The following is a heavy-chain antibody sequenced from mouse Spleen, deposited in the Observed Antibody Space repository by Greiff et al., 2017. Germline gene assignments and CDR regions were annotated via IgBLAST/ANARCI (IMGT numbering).Heavy chain of an antibody. CDR2: IYPYNGGT. J-gene: IGHJ4*01. CDR1: GYTFTDYN. V-gene: IGHV1S29*02. Sequence: EVKLQESGPELVKPGASVKISCKASGYTFTDYNMHWVKQSHGKSLEWIGYIYPYNGGTGYNQKFKSKATLTVDNSSSTAYMELRSLTSEDSAVYYCARETARAQGAMDYWGQGTSVTVSS. CDR3: ARETARAQGAMDY. D-gene: IGHD3-2*01.